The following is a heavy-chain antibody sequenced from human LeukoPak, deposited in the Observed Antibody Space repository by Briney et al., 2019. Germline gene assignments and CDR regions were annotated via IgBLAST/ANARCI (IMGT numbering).Heavy chain of an antibody. CDR2: IYPGDSDT. J-gene: IGHJ3*02. Sequence: PGESLKISCKGSGYSFTSYWIGWVRQMPGKGLEWMGIIYPGDSDTRYSPSFQGQVTISADKSISTAYLQWSSLKASDTAMYYCAREQSYYYDSSGYWSLEREYDAFDIWGQGTMVTVSS. CDR3: AREQSYYYDSSGYWSLEREYDAFDI. V-gene: IGHV5-51*01. CDR1: GYSFTSYW. D-gene: IGHD3-22*01.